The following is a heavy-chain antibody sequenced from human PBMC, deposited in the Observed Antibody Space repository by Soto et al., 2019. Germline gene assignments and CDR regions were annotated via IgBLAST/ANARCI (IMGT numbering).Heavy chain of an antibody. D-gene: IGHD2-15*01. CDR3: ARDLGGGQGNWFDP. CDR1: GYTFTGYA. J-gene: IGHJ5*02. CDR2: INAGNGNT. V-gene: IGHV1-3*01. Sequence: GASVKVSCKASGYTFTGYAMHGVRQAPGQRLEWMGWINAGNGNTKYSQKFQGRVTITRDTSASTAYMELSSLRSEDTAVYYCARDLGGGQGNWFDPWGQGTLVTVSS.